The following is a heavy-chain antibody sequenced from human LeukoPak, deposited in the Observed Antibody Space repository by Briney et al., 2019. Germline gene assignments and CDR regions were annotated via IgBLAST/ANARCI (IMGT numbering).Heavy chain of an antibody. CDR1: GGSIGSGGYY. J-gene: IGHJ5*02. CDR3: ARVSKRDLWFDP. V-gene: IGHV4-31*03. Sequence: SQTLSLTCTVSGGSIGSGGYYWSWIRQHPGKGLEWIGYIYYSGSTYYNPSLKSRVTISVDTSKNQFSLKLSSVTAADTAVYYCARVSKRDLWFDPWGQGTLVTVSS. D-gene: IGHD3-3*01. CDR2: IYYSGST.